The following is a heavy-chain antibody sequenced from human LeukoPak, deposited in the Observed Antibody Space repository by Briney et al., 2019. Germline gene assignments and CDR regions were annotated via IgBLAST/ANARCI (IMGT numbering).Heavy chain of an antibody. D-gene: IGHD4-23*01. Sequence: SETLSLTCSVSGGAISSGSYYWSWIRQHPGKGLEWIGYMKYSGRTYYNPSLKSRITISVDTSQNQFSLKLSSVTAADTPVYSCARWCPAGDSLRWYPDHWGQATPVPASS. CDR2: MKYSGRT. CDR3: ARWCPAGDSLRWYPDH. V-gene: IGHV4-31*03. J-gene: IGHJ4*02. CDR1: GGAISSGSYY.